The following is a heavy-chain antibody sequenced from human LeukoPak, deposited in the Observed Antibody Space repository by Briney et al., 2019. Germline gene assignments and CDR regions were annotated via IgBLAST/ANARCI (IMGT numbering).Heavy chain of an antibody. D-gene: IGHD2-2*01. J-gene: IGHJ5*02. V-gene: IGHV3-11*06. CDR3: ARDRGYCSSTSCPLAWFDP. CDR1: GFTFSDYY. CDR2: ISSSSSYT. Sequence: PGGSLRLSCAASGFTFSDYYMSWIRQAPGKGLEWVSYISSSSSYTNYADSVKGRFTISRDNAKNSLYLQMNSLRAEDTAVYYCARDRGYCSSTSCPLAWFDPWGQETLVTVSS.